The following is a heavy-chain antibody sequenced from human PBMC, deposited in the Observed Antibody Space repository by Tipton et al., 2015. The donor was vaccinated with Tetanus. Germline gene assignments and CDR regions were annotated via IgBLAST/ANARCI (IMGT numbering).Heavy chain of an antibody. J-gene: IGHJ4*02. CDR1: GFIFSSYG. D-gene: IGHD2-15*01. V-gene: IGHV3-33*01. CDR3: AREADCSGGSCFSGDFDN. Sequence: SLRLSCAASGFIFSSYGIHWVRQAPGKGLEWVAVSWYDDTDKYYADSVKCRFTISRDNSKNTLYLQMKSLRAGDTAVYYCAREADCSGGSCFSGDFDNWGQGTQVTVSS. CDR2: SWYDDTDK.